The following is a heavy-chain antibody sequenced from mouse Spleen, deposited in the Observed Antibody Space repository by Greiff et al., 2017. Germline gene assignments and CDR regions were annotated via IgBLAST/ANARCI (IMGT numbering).Heavy chain of an antibody. CDR1: GFNIKDTY. CDR3: ARDGNYDYYAMDY. CDR2: IDPANGNT. V-gene: IGHV14-3*02. D-gene: IGHD2-1*01. J-gene: IGHJ4*01. Sequence: EVQVVESGAELVKPGASVKLSCTASGFNIKDTYMHWVKQRPEQGLEWIGRIDPANGNTKYDPKFQGKATITADTSSNTAYLQLSSLTSEDTAVYYCARDGNYDYYAMDYWGQGTSVTVSS.